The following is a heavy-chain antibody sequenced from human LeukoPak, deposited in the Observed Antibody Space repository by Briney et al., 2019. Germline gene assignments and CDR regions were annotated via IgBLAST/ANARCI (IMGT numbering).Heavy chain of an antibody. CDR2: IIPIFGTA. J-gene: IGHJ5*02. CDR3: ARVSFYCSSTSCTWGPHFDP. Sequence: SVKVSCKASGGTFSSYAISWVRQAPGQGLEWMGGIIPIFGTANYAQKFQGRVTVTADESTSTAYMELSSLRSEDTAVYYCARVSFYCSSTSCTWGPHFDPWGQGTLVTVSS. V-gene: IGHV1-69*01. D-gene: IGHD2-2*01. CDR1: GGTFSSYA.